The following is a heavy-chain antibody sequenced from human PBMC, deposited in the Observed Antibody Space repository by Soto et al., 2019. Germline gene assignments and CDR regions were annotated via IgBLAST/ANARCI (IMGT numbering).Heavy chain of an antibody. J-gene: IGHJ4*02. CDR2: ISSSSSYI. D-gene: IGHD1-7*01. CDR3: ARGLGRAAGTTLVIYY. CDR1: GFTFSSYS. V-gene: IGHV3-21*01. Sequence: GGSLRLSCAASGFTFSSYSMNWVRQAPGKGLEWVSSISSSSSYIYYADSVKGRFTISRDNAKNSLYLQMNSLRAEDTAVYYCARGLGRAAGTTLVIYYWGQGTLVTVSS.